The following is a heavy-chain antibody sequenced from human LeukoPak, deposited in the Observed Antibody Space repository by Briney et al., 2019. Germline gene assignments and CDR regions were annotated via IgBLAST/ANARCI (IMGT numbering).Heavy chain of an antibody. V-gene: IGHV3-48*03. CDR2: ISSSGTTI. J-gene: IGHJ4*02. CDR3: ARKYCSTTSCLFDN. D-gene: IGHD2-2*01. CDR1: GFTFSSYE. Sequence: GGSLRLSCAASGFTFSSYEMNWVRQAPGKWLQWVSDISSSGTTIYYADSVKGRFTISRDNAKNSLYLQMNSLRAEDTAVYYCARKYCSTTSCLFDNWGQGTLVTVSS.